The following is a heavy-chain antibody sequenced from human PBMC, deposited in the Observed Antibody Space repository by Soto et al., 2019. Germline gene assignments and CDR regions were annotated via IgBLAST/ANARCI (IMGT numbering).Heavy chain of an antibody. J-gene: IGHJ4*02. D-gene: IGHD6-19*01. CDR2: IYWDDDK. Sequence: GPTLVNPTQTLTLTCTFSGFSLSTSGVGVGLIRQPPGKALEWLALIYWDDDKRYSPSLKSRLTITKDTSKNQVVLTMTNMDPVDTATYYCAHRTVAVANPGFDYWGQGXLVTVSS. CDR1: GFSLSTSGVG. CDR3: AHRTVAVANPGFDY. V-gene: IGHV2-5*02.